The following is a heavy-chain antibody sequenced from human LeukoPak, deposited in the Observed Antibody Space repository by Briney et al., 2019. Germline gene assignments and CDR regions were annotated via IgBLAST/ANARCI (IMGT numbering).Heavy chain of an antibody. Sequence: GGSLRLSCAASGFTFSSYTMHWVRQAPGKGLEWVAVNGSNKYYADSVKGRFTISRDNSKNTLYLQMNSLRAEDTAVYYCARGTIAAAGYYYFDYWGQGTQVTVSS. D-gene: IGHD6-13*01. CDR3: ARGTIAAAGYYYFDY. CDR1: GFTFSSYT. CDR2: NGSNK. J-gene: IGHJ4*02. V-gene: IGHV3-30-3*01.